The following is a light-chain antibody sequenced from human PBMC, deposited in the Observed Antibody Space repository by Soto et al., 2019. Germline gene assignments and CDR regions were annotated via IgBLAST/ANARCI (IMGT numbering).Light chain of an antibody. J-gene: IGLJ1*01. V-gene: IGLV2-8*01. Sequence: QSALTQPPSASGSPGQSVTISCTGSSSDVGGYNYVSWYQQHPGKAPKLMIYEVSKRPSGVPDRFSGSKSDNTASLTVSGLQVEDEADYYCSSYAGSNSYVFGTGTKVTVL. CDR2: EVS. CDR3: SSYAGSNSYV. CDR1: SSDVGGYNY.